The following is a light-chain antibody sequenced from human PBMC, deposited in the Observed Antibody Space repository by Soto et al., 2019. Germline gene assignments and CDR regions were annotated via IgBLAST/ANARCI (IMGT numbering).Light chain of an antibody. J-gene: IGLJ1*01. CDR3: SSYRASSKEV. V-gene: IGLV2-14*01. Sequence: QSVLAQPASVSGSPGQSITISCTGTSDDIGTFKYVSWYQQHPGKAPKLWIYEVSVRPSGISGRFSASKSGNTASLTISALCGEDEADYYCSSYRASSKEVFGTGTKGTVL. CDR2: EVS. CDR1: SDDIGTFKY.